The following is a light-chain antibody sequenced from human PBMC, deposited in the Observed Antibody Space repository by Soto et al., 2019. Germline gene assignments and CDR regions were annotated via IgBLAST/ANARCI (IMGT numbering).Light chain of an antibody. CDR3: QWRSEWPPRLT. Sequence: EVVLTQAPATLSLSPGERATLSCRASESIGNYLAWYQQQLGQAPKLLIYDASHRAIGITGRFSGDGSGTDFTLTISSLGPEDFAVSYCQWRSEWPPRLTFGGGTKVEIK. CDR2: DAS. V-gene: IGKV3-11*01. J-gene: IGKJ4*01. CDR1: ESIGNY.